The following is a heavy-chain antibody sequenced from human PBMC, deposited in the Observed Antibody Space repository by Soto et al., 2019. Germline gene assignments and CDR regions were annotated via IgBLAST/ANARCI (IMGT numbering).Heavy chain of an antibody. CDR1: GFSFSSYA. CDR2: VSTTGGST. D-gene: IGHD6-19*01. Sequence: LRLSCATSGFSFSSYAMTWVRQAPGKGLEWVSTVSTTGGSTYYADSVGGRFTISRDDDKKTLYLHLNSLRTEDTATYYCAKDLLQWLGGSGPFDYWGQGTLVTVSS. J-gene: IGHJ4*02. V-gene: IGHV3-23*01. CDR3: AKDLLQWLGGSGPFDY.